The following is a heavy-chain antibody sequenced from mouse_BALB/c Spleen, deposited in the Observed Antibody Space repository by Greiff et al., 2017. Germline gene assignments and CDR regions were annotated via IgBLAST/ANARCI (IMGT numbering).Heavy chain of an antibody. V-gene: IGHV3-2*02. CDR3: ARSPDGY. CDR2: ISYSGST. Sequence: EVKLMESGPGLVKPSQSLSLTCTVTGYSITSDYAWNWIRQFPGNKLEWMGYISYSGSTSYNPSLKSRISITRDTSKNQFFLQLNSVTTEDTATYYCARSPDGYWGQGTLVTVSA. CDR1: GYSITSDYA. J-gene: IGHJ3*02.